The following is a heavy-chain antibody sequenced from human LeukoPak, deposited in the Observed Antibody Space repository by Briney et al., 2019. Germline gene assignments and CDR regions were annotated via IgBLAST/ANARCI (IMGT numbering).Heavy chain of an antibody. V-gene: IGHV1-8*01. D-gene: IGHD5-12*01. J-gene: IGHJ6*02. CDR3: ARARSGYSGYEATPDYGMDV. Sequence: ASVKVSCKASGYTFTSYDINWVRQATGQGLEWMGWMNPSSGNTGYAQKFQGRVTMTRNTSISTAYMELSSLRSEDTAVYYCARARSGYSGYEATPDYGMDVWGQGTTVTVSS. CDR1: GYTFTSYD. CDR2: MNPSSGNT.